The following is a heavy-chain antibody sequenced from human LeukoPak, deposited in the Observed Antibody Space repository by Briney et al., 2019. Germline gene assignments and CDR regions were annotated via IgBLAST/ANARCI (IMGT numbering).Heavy chain of an antibody. D-gene: IGHD1-26*01. V-gene: IGHV3-30*18. CDR3: AKEGSNGDFDY. CDR1: GFTFSSYD. CDR2: IPYDGSNK. Sequence: PGRPLRPSVAASGFTFSSYDMHWFRQAPGKGREGGTVIPYDGSNKYYGDSVKGRFTISRDNSKNTLYLKMNSLRAEDTAVYYCAKEGSNGDFDYWGQGTLVTVSS. J-gene: IGHJ4*02.